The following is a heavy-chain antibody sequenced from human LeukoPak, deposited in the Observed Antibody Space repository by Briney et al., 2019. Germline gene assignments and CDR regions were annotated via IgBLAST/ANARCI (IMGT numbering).Heavy chain of an antibody. CDR1: GYTFTGYY. Sequence: ASVKVSCKASGYTFTGYYMHWVRQAPGQGLEWMGWISAYNGNTNYAQKLQGRVTMTTDTSTSTAYMELRSLRSDDTAVYYCARVPHSYGRVNYYYYYMDVWGKGTTVTVSS. J-gene: IGHJ6*03. CDR2: ISAYNGNT. CDR3: ARVPHSYGRVNYYYYYMDV. V-gene: IGHV1-18*04. D-gene: IGHD5-18*01.